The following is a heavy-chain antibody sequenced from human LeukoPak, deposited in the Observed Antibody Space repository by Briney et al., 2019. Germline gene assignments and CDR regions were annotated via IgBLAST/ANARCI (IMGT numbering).Heavy chain of an antibody. D-gene: IGHD1-26*01. Sequence: GGSLRLSCAASGFTFSSYGMHWVRQAPGKGLEWVAVISYDGSNKYYADSVKGRFTISRDNSKNTLYLQMNSLRAEDTAVYYCAKRPGIRELWAYYFDYWGQGTLVTVSS. CDR2: ISYDGSNK. J-gene: IGHJ4*02. CDR1: GFTFSSYG. CDR3: AKRPGIRELWAYYFDY. V-gene: IGHV3-30*18.